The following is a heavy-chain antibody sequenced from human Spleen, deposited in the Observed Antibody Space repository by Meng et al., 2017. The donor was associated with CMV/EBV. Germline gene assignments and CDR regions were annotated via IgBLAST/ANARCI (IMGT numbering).Heavy chain of an antibody. CDR3: ARDRGIVVVPAATNYFDY. D-gene: IGHD2-2*01. V-gene: IGHV1-69*04. CDR2: IIPILGIA. CDR1: GGTFSSYT. J-gene: IGHJ4*02. Sequence: SVKVSCKASGGTFSSYTISWVRQAPGQGLEWMGRIIPILGIANYAQKFQGRVTITADKSTSTAYMELSSLRSEDTAVYYCARDRGIVVVPAATNYFDYWGQGTLVTVSS.